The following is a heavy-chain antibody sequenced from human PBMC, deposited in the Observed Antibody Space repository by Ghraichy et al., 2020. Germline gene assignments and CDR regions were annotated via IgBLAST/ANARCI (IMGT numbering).Heavy chain of an antibody. V-gene: IGHV4-34*01. CDR1: GGSFSGYY. CDR2: ITHSGST. D-gene: IGHD2-2*02. CDR3: ARAYIVVVPAAIAYYYYYGMDV. J-gene: IGHJ6*02. Sequence: SETLSLTCAVYGGSFSGYYWSWIRQPPGKGLEWIGEITHSGSTNYNPSLKSRVTISVDTSKNQFSLKLSSVTAADTAVYYCARAYIVVVPAAIAYYYYYGMDVWGQGTTVTVSS.